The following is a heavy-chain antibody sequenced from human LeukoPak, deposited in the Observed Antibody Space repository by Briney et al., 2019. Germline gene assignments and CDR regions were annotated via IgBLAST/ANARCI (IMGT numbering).Heavy chain of an antibody. CDR1: GYTFTGYY. CDR3: ASGRRGGYGLYV. CDR2: INSNSGDT. J-gene: IGHJ6*02. D-gene: IGHD3-16*01. V-gene: IGHV1-2*02. Sequence: GASVKVSCKASGYTFTGYYIHWVRQAPGQGLQWMGWINSNSGDTEYAQTFQGRVTMTRDTSISTFYMDLIGLRSDDTALYYCASGRRGGYGLYVWDQGTTVTVSS.